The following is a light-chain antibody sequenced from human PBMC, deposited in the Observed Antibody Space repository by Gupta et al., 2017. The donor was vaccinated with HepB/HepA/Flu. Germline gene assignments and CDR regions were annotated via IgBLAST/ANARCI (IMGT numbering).Light chain of an antibody. Sequence: DIQMNQSPSTLSASVGDRVMITCRASQSIGVWLAWYQQKPGKAPELLIYKASSLHSGVPSRFSGSGSGTEFTLTFTNLQPDDFATDYCQHYGQKPWKCGQGTKGE. V-gene: IGKV1-5*03. CDR1: QSIGVW. J-gene: IGKJ1*01. CDR3: QHYGQKPWK. CDR2: KAS.